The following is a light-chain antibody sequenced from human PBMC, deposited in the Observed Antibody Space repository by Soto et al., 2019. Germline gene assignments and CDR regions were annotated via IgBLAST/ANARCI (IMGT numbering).Light chain of an antibody. CDR1: QGISRS. CDR2: AAS. V-gene: IGKV1-12*01. Sequence: DIQLTQSPSSLSASVGDRVTLGRQASQGISRSLAWYQQKPGKAPKLLIYAASSLQSGVPSRFSGSGFGTDFTLTISSLQPEDSAIYYCQQADTFPITFGQGTRLEIK. J-gene: IGKJ5*01. CDR3: QQADTFPIT.